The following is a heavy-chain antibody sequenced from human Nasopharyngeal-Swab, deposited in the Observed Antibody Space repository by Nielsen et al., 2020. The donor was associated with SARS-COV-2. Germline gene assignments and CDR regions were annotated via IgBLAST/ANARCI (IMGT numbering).Heavy chain of an antibody. Sequence: SVKVSCKASGYIFTSFGISWLRQAPGQGLEWMGGIIPIFGTANYAQKFQGRVTITADESTSTAYMELSSLRSEDTAVYYCARDDPESPMVGAWYFDYWGQGTLVTVSS. CDR3: ARDDPESPMVGAWYFDY. J-gene: IGHJ4*02. CDR2: IIPIFGTA. CDR1: GYIFTSFG. V-gene: IGHV1-69*13. D-gene: IGHD3-10*02.